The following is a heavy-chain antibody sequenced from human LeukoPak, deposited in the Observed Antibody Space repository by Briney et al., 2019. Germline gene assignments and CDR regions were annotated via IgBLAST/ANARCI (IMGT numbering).Heavy chain of an antibody. CDR1: RFTFSSYE. CDR2: ISSSGSTI. V-gene: IGHV3-48*03. Sequence: GGSLRLSCAASRFTFSSYEMNWVRQAPGKGLEWVSYISSSGSTIYYADSVKGRFTISRDNAKNSLYLQINSLRAEDTAVYYCARDGHDIPNSSIWSRFDYWGQGTLVTVSS. J-gene: IGHJ4*02. CDR3: ARDGHDIPNSSIWSRFDY. D-gene: IGHD6-13*01.